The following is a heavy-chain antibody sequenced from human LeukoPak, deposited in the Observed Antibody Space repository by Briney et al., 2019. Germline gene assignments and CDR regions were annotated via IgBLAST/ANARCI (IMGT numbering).Heavy chain of an antibody. D-gene: IGHD1-26*01. CDR2: INPSGGST. J-gene: IGHJ1*01. CDR1: GYTFTSYY. V-gene: IGHV1-46*01. Sequence: ASVKVSCKASGYTFTSYYMHWVRQAPGQGLEWMGIINPSGGSTSYAQKFQGRVTITRDTSASTAYMELNSLRSEDMAVYYCARSTPGSYTVYWGQGTLVTVSS. CDR3: ARSTPGSYTVY.